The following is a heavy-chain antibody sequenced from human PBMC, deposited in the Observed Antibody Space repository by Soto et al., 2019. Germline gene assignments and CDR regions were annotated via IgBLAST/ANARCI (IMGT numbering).Heavy chain of an antibody. CDR2: INHSGST. D-gene: IGHD3-9*01. Sequence: SETLSLTCAVYGGSFSGYYWSWIRQPPGKGLEWIGEINHSGSTNYNPSLKSRVTISVDTSKNQFSLKLSSVTAADTAVYYCARDLSQRYFDWLLAFDIWGQGTMVTVSS. J-gene: IGHJ3*02. CDR1: GGSFSGYY. V-gene: IGHV4-34*01. CDR3: ARDLSQRYFDWLLAFDI.